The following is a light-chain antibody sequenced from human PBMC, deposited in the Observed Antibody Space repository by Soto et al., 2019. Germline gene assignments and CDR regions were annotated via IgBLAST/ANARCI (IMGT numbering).Light chain of an antibody. J-gene: IGKJ2*01. Sequence: EIVLTQSPASLSLSPGESATLSCVTSQNFGTSLAWYQQKPGLAPRLVIFQASERATGIPARFSGSKSGTEFTLTISGLEPEDFATYYCQQRSDWPLSFGQGTKLEIK. CDR2: QAS. CDR3: QQRSDWPLS. CDR1: QNFGTS. V-gene: IGKV3-11*01.